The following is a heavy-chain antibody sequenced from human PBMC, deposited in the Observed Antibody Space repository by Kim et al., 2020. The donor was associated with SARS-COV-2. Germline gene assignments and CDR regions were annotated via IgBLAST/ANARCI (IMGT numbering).Heavy chain of an antibody. V-gene: IGHV3-74*01. J-gene: IGHJ6*02. Sequence: GGSLRLSCAASGFTFSTYWMYWVRQAPGKGLVCVSRINTDGSSTTYADSVKGRFTISRDNAKNTLYLQMNSVRGAYTAVYYRARGEISYGMDVRAQGTTV. CDR1: GFTFSTYW. CDR2: INTDGSST. D-gene: IGHD3-16*01. CDR3: ARGEISYGMDV.